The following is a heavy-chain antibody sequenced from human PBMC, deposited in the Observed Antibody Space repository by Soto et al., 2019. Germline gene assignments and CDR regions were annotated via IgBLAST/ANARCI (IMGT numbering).Heavy chain of an antibody. D-gene: IGHD3-22*01. CDR1: GYTFTGYY. CDR3: ARVSGYYGVDPAFDI. CDR2: INPNSGGT. J-gene: IGHJ3*02. V-gene: IGHV1-2*02. Sequence: ASVKVSCKASGYTFTGYYMHWVRQAPGQGLEWMGWINPNSGGTNYAQKFQGRVTMTRDTSISTAYMELSRLRSDDTAVYYYARVSGYYGVDPAFDIWGQGTMVTVSS.